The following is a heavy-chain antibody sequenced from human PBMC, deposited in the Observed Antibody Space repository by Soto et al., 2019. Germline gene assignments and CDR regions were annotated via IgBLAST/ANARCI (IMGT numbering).Heavy chain of an antibody. Sequence: SETLSLTCAVYGGFFSGYYWSWIRQPPGKGLEWIGEINHSGSTNYNPSLKSRVTISVDTSKNQFSLKLSSVTAADTAVYYCARLGNYLYYYYYMDVWGKGTTVTVSS. D-gene: IGHD4-4*01. CDR2: INHSGST. V-gene: IGHV4-34*01. CDR1: GGFFSGYY. CDR3: ARLGNYLYYYYYMDV. J-gene: IGHJ6*03.